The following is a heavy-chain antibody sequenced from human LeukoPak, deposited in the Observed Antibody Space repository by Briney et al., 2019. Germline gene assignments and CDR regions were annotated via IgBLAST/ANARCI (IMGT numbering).Heavy chain of an antibody. D-gene: IGHD3-22*01. CDR1: GITLSNYG. J-gene: IGHJ4*02. Sequence: GGSLRLSCAVSGITLSNYGMSWVRQAPGKGLEWVAGISDSGGATNYADSVKGRFTISRDNRKNTLYLQMNSLRAEDTAVYFCAKRGVVIRVILVGFHKQAYYFDSWGQGALVTVST. V-gene: IGHV3-23*01. CDR2: ISDSGGAT. CDR3: AKRGVVIRVILVGFHKQAYYFDS.